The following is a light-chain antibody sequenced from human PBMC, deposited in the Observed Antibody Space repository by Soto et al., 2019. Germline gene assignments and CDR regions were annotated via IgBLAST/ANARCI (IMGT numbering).Light chain of an antibody. CDR1: PSVSSSY. Sequence: EIVLTQSPGTLSLSPGERAILSCRASPSVSSSYLAWYKQKLGQAPRLLIYGASSRATGIPDRFSGSGSGTDFTLTISRLEPEVFAVYYCQQYGSSPWTFGQGTKVEIK. CDR2: GAS. CDR3: QQYGSSPWT. V-gene: IGKV3-20*01. J-gene: IGKJ1*01.